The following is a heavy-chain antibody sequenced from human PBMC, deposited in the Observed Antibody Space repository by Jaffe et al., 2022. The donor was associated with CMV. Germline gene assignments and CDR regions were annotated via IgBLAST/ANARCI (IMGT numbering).Heavy chain of an antibody. CDR3: ARDIGLSMVLWNAFDI. V-gene: IGHV3-23*01. J-gene: IGHJ3*02. Sequence: EVQLLESGGGLVQPGGSLRLSCAVSGFTFRRFTMTWVRQAPGKGLEWVSVISGSGDSTYYADSVRGRFTISRDNSKNMLYLQMNSLRADDTAIYYCARDIGLSMVLWNAFDIWGQGTMVTVSS. CDR2: ISGSGDST. CDR1: GFTFRRFT. D-gene: IGHD3-10*01.